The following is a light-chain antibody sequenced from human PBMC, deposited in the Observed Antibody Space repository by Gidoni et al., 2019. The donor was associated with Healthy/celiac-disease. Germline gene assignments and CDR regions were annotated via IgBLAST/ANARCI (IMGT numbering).Light chain of an antibody. V-gene: IGKV3-11*01. CDR1: QSVSSY. CDR3: QQRSNWPLT. J-gene: IGKJ4*01. CDR2: DAS. Sequence: PAALSLAPGERATLACRASQSVSSYLAWYQQKPGQAPRLLIYDASNRATGIPARFSGSGSGTDFTLTISSLEPEDFAVYYCQQRSNWPLTFGGGTKVEIK.